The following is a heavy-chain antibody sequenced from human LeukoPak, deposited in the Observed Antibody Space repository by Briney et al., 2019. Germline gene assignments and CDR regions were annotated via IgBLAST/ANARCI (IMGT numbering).Heavy chain of an antibody. CDR3: ARGDNSAFDI. D-gene: IGHD3-22*01. J-gene: IGHJ3*02. CDR2: IKQGESER. CDR1: GFTFRSYR. V-gene: IGHV3-7*04. Sequence: PGGSLRLSCAASGFTFRSYRMNWVRQAPGKGLGWVASIKQGESERYYVDSVNGRFTISRDNAKNSLYLQMNSLRAEDTAVYYCARGDNSAFDIWGQGTMVTVSS.